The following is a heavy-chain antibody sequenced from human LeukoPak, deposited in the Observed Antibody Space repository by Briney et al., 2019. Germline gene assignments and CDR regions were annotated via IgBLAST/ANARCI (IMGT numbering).Heavy chain of an antibody. CDR1: GYSISSGYY. CDR2: IYPTGST. J-gene: IGHJ5*02. V-gene: IGHV4-38-2*02. D-gene: IGHD6-13*01. Sequence: PSATLSLTCTVSGYSISSGYYWGWIRQPPGRGLEWIGNIYPTGSTYYNPSLKSRVTISVDTSKNQFSLKVSSVSAADTAVYYCARAYSSSWYWNWFDPWGQGTLVTVSS. CDR3: ARAYSSSWYWNWFDP.